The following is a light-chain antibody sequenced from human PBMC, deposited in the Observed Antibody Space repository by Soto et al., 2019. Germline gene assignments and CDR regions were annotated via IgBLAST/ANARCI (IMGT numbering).Light chain of an antibody. CDR2: VKSDGSR. V-gene: IGLV4-69*01. Sequence: QPVLTQSPSASASLGASVKLTCTLSRGHSTYAIAWHQQQPEKCPRYLIKVKSDGSRSKGDGIPERFSGSSSGAERYLTISSLQSEDEAYYYCQTWCTGSHRLFGGGTQLTGL. J-gene: IGLJ3*02. CDR1: RGHSTYA. CDR3: QTWCTGSHRL.